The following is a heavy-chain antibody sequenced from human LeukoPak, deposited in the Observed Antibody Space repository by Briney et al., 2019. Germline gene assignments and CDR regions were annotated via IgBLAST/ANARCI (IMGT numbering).Heavy chain of an antibody. Sequence: PGGSLRLSCAASGFTVSSNYMSWVRQAPGKGLEWVSVIYSGGSTYYADSVKGRFTISRDNSKNTLYLHMNSLTAEDTAVYYCARVGVVPAAIPDGFDIWGQGTVVTVSS. J-gene: IGHJ3*02. D-gene: IGHD2-2*01. CDR2: IYSGGST. CDR1: GFTVSSNY. V-gene: IGHV3-53*01. CDR3: ARVGVVPAAIPDGFDI.